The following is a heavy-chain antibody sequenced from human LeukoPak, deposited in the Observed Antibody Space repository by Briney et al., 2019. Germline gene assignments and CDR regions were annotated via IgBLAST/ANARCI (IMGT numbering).Heavy chain of an antibody. CDR2: ISGSGGST. V-gene: IGHV3-23*01. Sequence: PGGSLRLSCAASGFTFSSYAMSWVRQAPGKGLEWVSAISGSGGSTYYADSVKGRFTISRDNSKNTLYLQMNSLRAEDTAAYYCAKERNSGWYGYYGMDVWGQGTTVTVSS. D-gene: IGHD6-19*01. CDR1: GFTFSSYA. CDR3: AKERNSGWYGYYGMDV. J-gene: IGHJ6*02.